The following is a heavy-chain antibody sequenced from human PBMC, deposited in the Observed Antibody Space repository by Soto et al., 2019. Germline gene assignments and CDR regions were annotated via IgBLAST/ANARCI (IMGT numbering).Heavy chain of an antibody. Sequence: SETLSLTCSVSGGSISSHTDCWGWIRQPPEKGLEWIGCMYHSGDTYYNPSLKSRVTMSVDTSKSQFSLELGSLTAADTAVYYCARQKSGINLIDPWGQGTLVTVYS. D-gene: IGHD2-21*01. V-gene: IGHV4-39*01. CDR2: MYHSGDT. CDR3: ARQKSGINLIDP. CDR1: GGSISSHTDC. J-gene: IGHJ5*02.